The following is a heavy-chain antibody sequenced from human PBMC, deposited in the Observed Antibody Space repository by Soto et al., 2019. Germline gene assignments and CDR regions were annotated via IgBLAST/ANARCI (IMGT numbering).Heavy chain of an antibody. CDR3: ARATDTAMLSGMDV. V-gene: IGHV3-13*01. CDR2: IGTAGDT. Sequence: GGSLRLSCAASGFTFSSYDMHWVRQATGKGLEWVSAIGTAGDTYYPGSVKGRFTISRENAKNSLYIQMNSLRAEDTAVYYCARATDTAMLSGMDVWGQGTTVTVSS. CDR1: GFTFSSYD. J-gene: IGHJ6*02. D-gene: IGHD5-18*01.